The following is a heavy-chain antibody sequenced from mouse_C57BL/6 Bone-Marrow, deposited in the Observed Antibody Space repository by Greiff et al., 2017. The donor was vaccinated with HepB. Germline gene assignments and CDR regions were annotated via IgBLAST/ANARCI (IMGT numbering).Heavy chain of an antibody. CDR1: GYTFTTYP. J-gene: IGHJ3*01. CDR3: ARRGGLQLAWFAD. V-gene: IGHV1-47*01. Sequence: VQLQESGAELVKPGASVKMSCKASGYTFTTYPIEWMKQNHGKSLEWIGNFHPYNDDTKYKEKFKGKATLTVEKSSSTVYLERSRLTSDDSAVYDCARRGGLQLAWFADWGKGTLVTVSA. CDR2: FHPYNDDT. D-gene: IGHD3-1*01.